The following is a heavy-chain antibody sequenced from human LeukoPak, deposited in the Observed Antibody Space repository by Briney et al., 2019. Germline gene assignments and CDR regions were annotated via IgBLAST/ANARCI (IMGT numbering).Heavy chain of an antibody. CDR1: GFTFDDYA. V-gene: IGHV3-9*01. J-gene: IGHJ4*02. D-gene: IGHD4-17*01. Sequence: PGRSLRLSCAASGFTFDDYAMHWVRQAPGKGLEWDSGITWNSGSVGYADSVKGRFTISRDNAKNSLHLQMNSLKAEDTALYYCAKDPYGDFESYFDYWGQGTLVTVSS. CDR3: AKDPYGDFESYFDY. CDR2: ITWNSGSV.